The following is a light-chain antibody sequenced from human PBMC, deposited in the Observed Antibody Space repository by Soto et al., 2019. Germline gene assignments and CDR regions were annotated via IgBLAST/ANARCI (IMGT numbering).Light chain of an antibody. CDR2: DVS. CDR3: QQYNSYSSYS. CDR1: QSISSW. V-gene: IGKV1-5*01. J-gene: IGKJ2*03. Sequence: DIQMTQSPSTLSASVGDRVTITCRASQSISSWLAWYQQKPGKAPQLLIFDVSSLESGVPSRFSGSGSGTEFTLTISSLQPDDFATYYCQQYNSYSSYSFGQGTKLEI.